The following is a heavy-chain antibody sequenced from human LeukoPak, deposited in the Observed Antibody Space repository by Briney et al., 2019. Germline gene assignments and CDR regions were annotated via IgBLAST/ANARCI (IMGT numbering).Heavy chain of an antibody. CDR1: GGSISSSNW. CDR2: IYHSGST. CDR3: ARAGYSSGPYYYYYGMDV. D-gene: IGHD6-19*01. Sequence: PSGTLSLTCAVSGGSISSSNWWRWVRQPPGTGLEWVGEIYHSGSTNYNPSLKTQDTISGDKSKNQFSLKLSSVAAADTAVYYCARAGYSSGPYYYYYGMDVWGKGTTDSVSS. V-gene: IGHV4-4*02. J-gene: IGHJ6*04.